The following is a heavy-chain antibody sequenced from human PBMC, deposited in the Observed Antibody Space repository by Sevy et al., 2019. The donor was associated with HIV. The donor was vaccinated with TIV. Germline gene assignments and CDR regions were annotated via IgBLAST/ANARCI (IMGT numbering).Heavy chain of an antibody. V-gene: IGHV3-53*01. D-gene: IGHD2-15*01. Sequence: LSLTCAASGFSVSSNYMSWVRQAPGKGPEWVSVIHSGGKISYADSVQGRFTISRDNSKNTLHLQMNSLRAEDTAVYYCAREDIVLGEDNYYGIDVWGQGTTVTVSS. J-gene: IGHJ6*02. CDR3: AREDIVLGEDNYYGIDV. CDR1: GFSVSSNY. CDR2: IHSGGKI.